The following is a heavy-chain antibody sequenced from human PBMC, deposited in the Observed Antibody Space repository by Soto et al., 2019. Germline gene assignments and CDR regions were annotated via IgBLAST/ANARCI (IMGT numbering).Heavy chain of an antibody. Sequence: ASVKVSCKASGYTFTSYAMHWVRQAPGQRLEWMGWIDAGNGNTKYSQKFQGRVTITRDTSASTAYMELSSLRSEDTAVYYCASDSSTKYYYYGMDVWGQGTTVTSP. V-gene: IGHV1-3*01. J-gene: IGHJ6*02. D-gene: IGHD2-2*01. CDR3: ASDSSTKYYYYGMDV. CDR2: IDAGNGNT. CDR1: GYTFTSYA.